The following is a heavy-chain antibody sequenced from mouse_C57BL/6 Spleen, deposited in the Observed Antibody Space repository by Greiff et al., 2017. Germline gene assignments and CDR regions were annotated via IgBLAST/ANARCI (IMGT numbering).Heavy chain of an antibody. CDR3: ARGYYGSSYEDYYAMDY. J-gene: IGHJ4*01. Sequence: VQVVESGPELVKPGASVKISCKASGYAFSSSWMNWVKQRPGKGLEWIGRIYPGDGDTNYNGKFKGKATLTADKSSSTAYMQLSSLTSEDSAVYFCARGYYGSSYEDYYAMDYWGQGTSGTVSS. CDR1: GYAFSSSW. CDR2: IYPGDGDT. V-gene: IGHV1-82*01. D-gene: IGHD1-1*01.